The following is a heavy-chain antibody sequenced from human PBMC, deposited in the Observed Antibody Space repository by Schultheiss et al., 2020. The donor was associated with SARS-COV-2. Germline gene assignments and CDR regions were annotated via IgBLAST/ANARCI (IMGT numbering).Heavy chain of an antibody. CDR2: IYTSGST. D-gene: IGHD2-2*01. CDR3: AREAWTLGYCSSTSCCPFDY. CDR1: GGSFSGYY. Sequence: SQTLSLTCAVYGGSFSGYYWSWIRQPPGKGLEWIGRIYTSGSTNYNPSLKSRVTMSVDTSKNQFSLKLSSVTAADTAVYYCAREAWTLGYCSSTSCCPFDYWGQGTLVTVSS. V-gene: IGHV4-59*10. J-gene: IGHJ4*02.